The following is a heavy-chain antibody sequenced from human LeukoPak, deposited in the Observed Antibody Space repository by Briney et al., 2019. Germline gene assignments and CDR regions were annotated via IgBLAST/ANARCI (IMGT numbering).Heavy chain of an antibody. D-gene: IGHD5-18*01. Sequence: SVKVSCKASGGTFSSYTISWVRQAPGQGLEWMGRIIPILGIANYAQKFQGRVTITADKSTSTAYMELSSLRSEDTAVYYCAREVIQLWPGSTDYYGMDVWGQGTTVTASS. CDR2: IIPILGIA. CDR3: AREVIQLWPGSTDYYGMDV. V-gene: IGHV1-69*04. CDR1: GGTFSSYT. J-gene: IGHJ6*02.